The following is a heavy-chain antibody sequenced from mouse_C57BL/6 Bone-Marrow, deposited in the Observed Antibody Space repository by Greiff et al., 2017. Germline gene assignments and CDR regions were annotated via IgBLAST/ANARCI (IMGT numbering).Heavy chain of an antibody. CDR2: INPSSGYT. V-gene: IGHV1-4*01. D-gene: IGHD1-1*01. CDR1: GYTFTSYT. Sequence: VQLQQSGADLARPGASVKMSCKASGYTFTSYTMHWVKQRPGQGLEWIGYINPSSGYTKYNQKFKDKATLTADKSSSTAYMQLSSLTSEDSAVYYGASVALDYWGQGTTLTVSS. CDR3: ASVALDY. J-gene: IGHJ2*01.